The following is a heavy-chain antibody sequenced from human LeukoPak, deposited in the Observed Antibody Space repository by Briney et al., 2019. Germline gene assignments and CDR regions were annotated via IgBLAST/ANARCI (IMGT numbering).Heavy chain of an antibody. CDR1: GDSIATNKW. CDR2: AHHTGIT. Sequence: SETLSLTCAVSGDSIATNKWWTCARQSPGEGLEWFAAAHHTGITYYTPSLKRRVSISVDKSKNQFSLQLRSVTAADTAMYYCARDREGMVFWGQGTTVTVS. CDR3: ARDREGMVF. J-gene: IGHJ6*02. V-gene: IGHV4-4*02.